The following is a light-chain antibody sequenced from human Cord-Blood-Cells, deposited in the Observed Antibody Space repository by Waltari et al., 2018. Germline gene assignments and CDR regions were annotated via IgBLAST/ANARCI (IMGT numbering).Light chain of an antibody. Sequence: DIQMTQSPSTLSASVGDRVTITCRASQSISSWLAWYQQKPGKAPKPLIYDASSLESGVPSRFSGSGSGTEFTLTISSLQPDEFATYYCQQYNSYSPTFGGGTKVEIK. V-gene: IGKV1-5*01. CDR1: QSISSW. CDR3: QQYNSYSPT. CDR2: DAS. J-gene: IGKJ4*01.